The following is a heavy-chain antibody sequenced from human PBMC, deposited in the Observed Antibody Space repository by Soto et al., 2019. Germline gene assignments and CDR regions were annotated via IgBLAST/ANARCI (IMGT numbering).Heavy chain of an antibody. Sequence: EVHLLESGGGLVQPGGPVRLSCAASGFTFTSYAMSWVRQAPGKGLEWVSGISGAGGTTYCANSVKGRFTISRDNYKYTLYLQMNSLRAEDTAVYYCAKLEGLGDYYGMDVWGQGTTVTVSS. CDR2: ISGAGGTT. CDR1: GFTFTSYA. D-gene: IGHD3-16*01. CDR3: AKLEGLGDYYGMDV. J-gene: IGHJ6*02. V-gene: IGHV3-23*01.